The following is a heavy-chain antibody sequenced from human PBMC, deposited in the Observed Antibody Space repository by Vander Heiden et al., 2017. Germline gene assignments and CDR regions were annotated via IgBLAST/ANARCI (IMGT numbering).Heavy chain of an antibody. CDR3: ARYCSSTSCYKFDS. V-gene: IGHV1-8*01. J-gene: IGHJ4*02. CDR1: GYTFSNYE. D-gene: IGHD2-2*01. Sequence: QEQLVQSGAEVTKPGASVQVSCKASGYTFSNYEINWVRQAAGQGLEWVGWMDPKTGNRGYAQKFQGRVTMTTNTSITTAYMELSSLRSEDTAVYYCARYCSSTSCYKFDSWGQGTLVTVSS. CDR2: MDPKTGNR.